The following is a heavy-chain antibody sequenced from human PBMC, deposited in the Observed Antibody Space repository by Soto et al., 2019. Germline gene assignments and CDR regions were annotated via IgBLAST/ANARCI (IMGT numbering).Heavy chain of an antibody. Sequence: ASVKVSCKASGYTFTSYAMHWVRQAPGQGLEWMGWISASNGNTNYAQKLQGRVTMTTDTSTNTAYMELRSLRSDDTAVYYCARVSSGWYYWFDPWGQGTLVTVSS. CDR3: ARVSSGWYYWFDP. CDR1: GYTFTSYA. V-gene: IGHV1-18*01. J-gene: IGHJ5*02. CDR2: ISASNGNT. D-gene: IGHD6-19*01.